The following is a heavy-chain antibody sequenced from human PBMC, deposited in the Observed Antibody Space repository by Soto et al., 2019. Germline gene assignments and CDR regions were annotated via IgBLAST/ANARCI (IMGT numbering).Heavy chain of an antibody. J-gene: IGHJ4*02. Sequence: PSETLSLTCTVSGGSISSGGYYWSLIRQHPGKGLEWIGYIYYSGSTYYNPSLKSRVTISVDTSKNQFSLKLSSVTAADTAVYYCARESPWLQFGLDYWGQGTLVTVSS. CDR1: GGSISSGGYY. CDR2: IYYSGST. V-gene: IGHV4-31*03. CDR3: ARESPWLQFGLDY. D-gene: IGHD5-12*01.